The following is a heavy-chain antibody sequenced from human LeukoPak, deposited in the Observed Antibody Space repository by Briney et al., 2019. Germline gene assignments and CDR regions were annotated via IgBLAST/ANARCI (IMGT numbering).Heavy chain of an antibody. CDR3: AKDLNWFDP. V-gene: IGHV3-21*04. Sequence: GGSLRLSCAASGFTFSRYSMNWVRQAPGKGLEWVSSISTSSSFLYYADSVKGRFTISRDNAKNSLYLQMNSLRAEDTAVYYCAKDLNWFDPWGQGTLVTVSS. J-gene: IGHJ5*02. CDR1: GFTFSRYS. CDR2: ISTSSSFL.